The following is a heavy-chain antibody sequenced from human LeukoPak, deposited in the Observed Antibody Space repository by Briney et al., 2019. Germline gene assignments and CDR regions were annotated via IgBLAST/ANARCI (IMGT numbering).Heavy chain of an antibody. J-gene: IGHJ4*02. CDR3: TTDGLMVRGVMHND. Sequence: GGSLRLSCAASGFTFSNAWMSWVRQAPGKGLEWVGRIKSKADGGTTEYAAPVKGRLTISRDDSEITLFLQINSLKTENTAVYYCTTDGLMVRGVMHNDWGQGTLVTVSS. D-gene: IGHD3-10*01. CDR1: GFTFSNAW. V-gene: IGHV3-15*01. CDR2: IKSKADGGTT.